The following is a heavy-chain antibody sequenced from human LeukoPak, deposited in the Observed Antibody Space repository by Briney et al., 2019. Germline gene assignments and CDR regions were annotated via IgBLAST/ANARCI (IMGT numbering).Heavy chain of an antibody. Sequence: GSLRLSCAASGFTFTSYSMNWVRQAPGKGLEWVSTISGGGGSTYYADSVKGRFTISRDNSKNTLYLQVNSLRTEDTAVYYCAKGGKWDVTPFDYWGQGTLVTVSS. V-gene: IGHV3-23*01. D-gene: IGHD1-26*01. CDR3: AKGGKWDVTPFDY. J-gene: IGHJ4*02. CDR2: ISGGGGST. CDR1: GFTFTSYS.